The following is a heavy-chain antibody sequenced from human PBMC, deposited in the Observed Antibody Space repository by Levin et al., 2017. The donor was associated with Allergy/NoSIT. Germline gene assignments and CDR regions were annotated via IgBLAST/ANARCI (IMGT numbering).Heavy chain of an antibody. V-gene: IGHV1-18*01. CDR3: ARTVYYYGSGSYLRYYYMDV. J-gene: IGHJ6*03. Sequence: AASVKVSCKASGYTFTSYGISWVRQAPGQGLEWMGWISAYNGNTNYAQKLQGRVTMTTDTSTSTAYMELRSLRSDDTAVYCCARTVYYYGSGSYLRYYYMDVWGKGTTVTVSS. CDR2: ISAYNGNT. CDR1: GYTFTSYG. D-gene: IGHD3-10*01.